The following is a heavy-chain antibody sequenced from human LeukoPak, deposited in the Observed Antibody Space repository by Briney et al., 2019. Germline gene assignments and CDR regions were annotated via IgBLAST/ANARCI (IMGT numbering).Heavy chain of an antibody. CDR2: IYYSGST. CDR1: GGSISSSSYY. V-gene: IGHV4-39*07. CDR3: ARARSSYGYGDAFDI. J-gene: IGHJ3*02. Sequence: SETLSLTCTVSGGSISSSSYYWGWIRQPPGKGLEWIGSIYYSGSTYYNPSLKSRVTISVDTSKNQFSLKLNSVTPEDTAVYYCARARSSYGYGDAFDIWGQGTMVTVSS. D-gene: IGHD5-18*01.